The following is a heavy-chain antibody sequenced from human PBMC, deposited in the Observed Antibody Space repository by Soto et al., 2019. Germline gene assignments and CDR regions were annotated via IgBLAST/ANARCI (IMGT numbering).Heavy chain of an antibody. CDR2: INAGNGNT. Sequence: ASVKVSCKASGYTFTSYAMHWVRQAPGQRLEWMGWINAGNGNTKYSQKFQGRVTITRDTSASTAYMELSSLRSEDTAVYYCARDRAYYDFWRGYYVGLRHYYGMDVWGQGTTVTVSS. D-gene: IGHD3-3*01. V-gene: IGHV1-3*01. CDR3: ARDRAYYDFWRGYYVGLRHYYGMDV. J-gene: IGHJ6*02. CDR1: GYTFTSYA.